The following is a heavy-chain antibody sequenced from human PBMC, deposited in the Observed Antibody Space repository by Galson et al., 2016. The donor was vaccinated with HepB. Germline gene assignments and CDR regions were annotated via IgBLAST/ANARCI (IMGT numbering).Heavy chain of an antibody. V-gene: IGHV4-59*01. D-gene: IGHD4-23*01. Sequence: SETLSLTCTVSGGSISPFFWSWIRQPPGKGLEWIAYIYYSGPTNYNPSLNSRVTIPLDTSKSQFSLKVTSVTAADTAVYYCARSYGGYAFDIWGQGTMVTVSS. J-gene: IGHJ3*02. CDR1: GGSISPFF. CDR3: ARSYGGYAFDI. CDR2: IYYSGPT.